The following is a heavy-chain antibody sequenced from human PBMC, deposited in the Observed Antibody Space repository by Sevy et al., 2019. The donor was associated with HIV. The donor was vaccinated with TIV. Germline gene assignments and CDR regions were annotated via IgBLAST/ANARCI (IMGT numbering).Heavy chain of an antibody. V-gene: IGHV3-33*01. D-gene: IGHD6-19*01. CDR2: IWYDGSNR. Sequence: GGSLGLSCAASGFTFNSYGMHWVRQAPGKGLEWVALIWYDGSNRSYVDSVKGRFTVSRDNSKNTLYLQMNSLRAEDTAVYYCAREGLAVAGIGYYFEYWGQGTLVTVSS. CDR1: GFTFNSYG. CDR3: AREGLAVAGIGYYFEY. J-gene: IGHJ4*02.